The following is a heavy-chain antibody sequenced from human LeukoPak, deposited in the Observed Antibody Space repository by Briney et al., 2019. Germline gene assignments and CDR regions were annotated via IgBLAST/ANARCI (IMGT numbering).Heavy chain of an antibody. CDR3: ARGQQLHDAFDI. D-gene: IGHD6-13*01. CDR1: GFTFSSYS. V-gene: IGHV3-21*01. CDR2: ISSSSTYI. Sequence: GGSLRLSCAASGFTFSSYSMNWVRQAPGKGLEWVSSISSSSTYIYYADSVKGRFTISRDNAKNSLYLQMNSPRPEDTAVYYCARGQQLHDAFDIWGQGTMVTVSS. J-gene: IGHJ3*02.